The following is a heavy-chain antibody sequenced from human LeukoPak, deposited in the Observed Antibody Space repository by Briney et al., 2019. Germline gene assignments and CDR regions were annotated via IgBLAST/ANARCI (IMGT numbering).Heavy chain of an antibody. V-gene: IGHV3-74*01. D-gene: IGHD4-23*01. CDR1: GFTFSSYW. CDR2: ISSDAKSR. CDR3: AKSAVGHNFDY. J-gene: IGHJ4*02. Sequence: GGPLRLSCAASGFTFSSYWMHWVRQVPGKGPVWVSGISSDAKSRTYGDSVKGRFTISRDNSKNTLYLQMDSLGAEDTAVYYCAKSAVGHNFDYWGQGTLVTVSS.